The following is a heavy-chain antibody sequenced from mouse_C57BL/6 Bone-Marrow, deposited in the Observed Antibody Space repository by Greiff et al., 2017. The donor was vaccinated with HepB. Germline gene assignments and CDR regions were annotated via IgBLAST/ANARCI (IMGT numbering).Heavy chain of an antibody. V-gene: IGHV1-74*01. CDR3: AIFGAFTTVVENYAMDY. D-gene: IGHD1-1*01. J-gene: IGHJ4*01. CDR2: IHPSDSDT. CDR1: GYTFTSYW. Sequence: QVQLQHPGAELVKPGASVKVSCKASGYTFTSYWMHWVKQRPGQGLEWIGRIHPSDSDTNYNQKFKGKATLTVDKSSSTAYMQLSSLTSEDSAVYYCAIFGAFTTVVENYAMDYWGQGTSVTVSS.